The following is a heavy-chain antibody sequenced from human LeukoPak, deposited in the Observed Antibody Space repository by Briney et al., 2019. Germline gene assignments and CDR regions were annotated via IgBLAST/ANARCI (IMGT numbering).Heavy chain of an antibody. Sequence: ASVKVSCKTSGYTFTNNYIHYVRQAPGQGLEWMGIFNPGTGGTRYAQRFQGRITLTGDTSTRTVDMDLSSLRSEDTAVYFRAREIEAEGKTFDYWGQGTQVTVSS. CDR3: AREIEAEGKTFDY. V-gene: IGHV1-46*01. D-gene: IGHD4-23*01. CDR2: FNPGTGGT. J-gene: IGHJ4*02. CDR1: GYTFTNNY.